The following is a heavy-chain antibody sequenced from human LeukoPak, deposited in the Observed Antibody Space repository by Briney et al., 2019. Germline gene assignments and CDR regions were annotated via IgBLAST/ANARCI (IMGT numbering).Heavy chain of an antibody. V-gene: IGHV3-33*01. CDR3: ARAPLWVGEHTNDY. CDR2: IWYDGSNK. Sequence: GRSLRLSCAASGFTISSYGMHWVRQAPGKGLEWVAVIWYDGSNKYYADSVKGRFTISRDNSKNTLYLQMNSLRAEDTAVYYCARAPLWVGEHTNDYWGQGTLVTVSS. D-gene: IGHD3-10*01. J-gene: IGHJ4*02. CDR1: GFTISSYG.